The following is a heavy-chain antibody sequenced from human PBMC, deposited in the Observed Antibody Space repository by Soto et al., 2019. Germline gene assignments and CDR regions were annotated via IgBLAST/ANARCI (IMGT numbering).Heavy chain of an antibody. J-gene: IGHJ4*02. CDR2: ISSSSSYI. D-gene: IGHD6-19*01. Sequence: EMQLVESGGGLVKPGGSLRLSCAASGFTFSSYSMNWVRQAPGKGLEWVSSISSSSSYIYYADSVKGRFTISRDNAKNSLYLQMNSLRAEDTAVYYCARDLRRIAVATHSALDYWGQGTLVTVSS. V-gene: IGHV3-21*01. CDR1: GFTFSSYS. CDR3: ARDLRRIAVATHSALDY.